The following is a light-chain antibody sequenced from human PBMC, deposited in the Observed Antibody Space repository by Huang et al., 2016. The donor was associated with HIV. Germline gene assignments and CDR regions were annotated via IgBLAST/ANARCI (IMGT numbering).Light chain of an antibody. CDR3: QQYNNWPPWT. Sequence: EVVMTQSPVTLSVSPGERATLSCRASQSVNNKLAWVQQKPGQAPRLLIHEASIRATGIPDRFSGSGSGTEFTLTISSLQSEDFAVYYCQQYNNWPPWTFGQGTKVEIK. J-gene: IGKJ1*01. V-gene: IGKV3-15*01. CDR2: EAS. CDR1: QSVNNK.